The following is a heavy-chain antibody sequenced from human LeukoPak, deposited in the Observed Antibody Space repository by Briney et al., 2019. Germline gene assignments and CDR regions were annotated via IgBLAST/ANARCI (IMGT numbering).Heavy chain of an antibody. V-gene: IGHV4-39*01. Sequence: PSETLSLTCTVSGGSISSSSYYWGWIRQPPGKGLEWIGTVYYSGSTYYNPSLKSRVTISVDTSKNQFYLNLNSVTAADTAVYYCARIPVVVTASHVRTFDYWGQGTLVTVSS. D-gene: IGHD2-21*02. CDR3: ARIPVVVTASHVRTFDY. J-gene: IGHJ4*02. CDR2: VYYSGST. CDR1: GGSISSSSYY.